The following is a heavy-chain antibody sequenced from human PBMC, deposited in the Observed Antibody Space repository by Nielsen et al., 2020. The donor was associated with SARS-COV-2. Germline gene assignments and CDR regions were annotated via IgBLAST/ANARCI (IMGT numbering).Heavy chain of an antibody. D-gene: IGHD2-15*01. CDR1: GYTFTSYY. V-gene: IGHV1-69*13. J-gene: IGHJ6*02. Sequence: SVKVSCKASGYTFTSYYMHWVRQAPGQGLEWMGGIIPIFGTANYAQKFQGRVTITADESTSTAYMELSSLRSEDTAVYYCARDIIDCSGGSCYYDGYYYGMDVWGQGTTVTVSS. CDR3: ARDIIDCSGGSCYYDGYYYGMDV. CDR2: IIPIFGTA.